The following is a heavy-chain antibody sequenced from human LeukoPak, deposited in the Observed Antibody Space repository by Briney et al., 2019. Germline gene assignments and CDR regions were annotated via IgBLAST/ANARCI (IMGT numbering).Heavy chain of an antibody. CDR2: ISGSGGST. CDR3: ARDSGYSNSWYDFDY. Sequence: PGGSLRLSCAASGFALSSFAMSWVRQAPGKGLEWVSTISGSGGSTYSADSVKGRFTISRDNFKNTLYLQMNSLRAEDTAVYYCARDSGYSNSWYDFDYWGQGILVTVSS. V-gene: IGHV3-23*01. J-gene: IGHJ4*02. CDR1: GFALSSFA. D-gene: IGHD6-13*01.